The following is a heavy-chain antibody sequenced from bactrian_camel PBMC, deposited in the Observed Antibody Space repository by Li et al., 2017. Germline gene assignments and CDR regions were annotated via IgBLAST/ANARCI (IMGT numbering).Heavy chain of an antibody. J-gene: IGHJ4*01. D-gene: IGHD6*01. CDR3: ANVEWGSWFVPGSH. Sequence: HVQLVESGGGLVQPGGSLRLSCAADGFTFSTFGMVWVRQAPGKGLEWVSSIYSDGSSTYTADSVKGRFTISRDNAKNTVTVYLQLNSLETEDTAMYYCANVEWGSWFVPGSHWGQGTQVTVS. CDR1: GFTFSTFG. CDR2: IYSDGSST. V-gene: IGHV3S7*01.